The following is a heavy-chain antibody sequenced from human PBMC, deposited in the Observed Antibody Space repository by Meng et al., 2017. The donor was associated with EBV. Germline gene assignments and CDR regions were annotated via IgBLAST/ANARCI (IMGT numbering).Heavy chain of an antibody. CDR3: VRGPPVGVPGPGDY. CDR1: GYAFTSYI. V-gene: IGHV1-3*01. Sequence: VRVVHVGAELKNPGASVKVSCKASGYAFTSYILHWVRQAPGQRLEWMGWINVGVGYTKYSQKFQGRVTISSDTSAATGYMELSSLRSEDTAVYYCVRGPPVGVPGPGDYWGQGTLVTVSS. CDR2: INVGVGYT. D-gene: IGHD2-21*01. J-gene: IGHJ4*02.